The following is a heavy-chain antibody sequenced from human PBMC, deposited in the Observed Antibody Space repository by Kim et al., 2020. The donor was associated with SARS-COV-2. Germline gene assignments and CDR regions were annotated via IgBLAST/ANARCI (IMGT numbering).Heavy chain of an antibody. CDR2: IGPDDSDT. J-gene: IGHJ4*02. V-gene: IGHV5-51*01. Sequence: GESLKISCKTSGYSFPRYWIAWVRQMPGKGLEWMGIIGPDDSDTRYSPSFQGQVTISVDKSISTAYLQWSGLKASDTAMYYCVRQFYDSGGHFYDYWGRGTLVTVSS. D-gene: IGHD3-22*01. CDR3: VRQFYDSGGHFYDY. CDR1: GYSFPRYW.